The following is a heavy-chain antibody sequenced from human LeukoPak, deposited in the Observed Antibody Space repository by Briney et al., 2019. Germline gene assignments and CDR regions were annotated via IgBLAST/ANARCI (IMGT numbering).Heavy chain of an antibody. CDR3: AKDPLWGAAMADAFDY. J-gene: IGHJ4*02. Sequence: GGSLRLSCAASGFTFSSYSMNWVRQAPGKGLVWVSRINSDGSSTSYADSVKGRFTISRDNAKNTLYLQMNSLRAEDTAVYYCAKDPLWGAAMADAFDYWGQGTLVTVSS. CDR1: GFTFSSYS. V-gene: IGHV3-74*01. D-gene: IGHD5-18*01. CDR2: INSDGSST.